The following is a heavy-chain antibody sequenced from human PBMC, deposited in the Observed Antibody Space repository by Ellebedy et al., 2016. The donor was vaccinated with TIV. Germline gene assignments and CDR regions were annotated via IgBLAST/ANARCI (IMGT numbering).Heavy chain of an antibody. CDR1: GFTFSSYE. V-gene: IGHV3-48*03. CDR2: IRGSASVT. J-gene: IGHJ5*02. CDR3: ARSYGTRTSGP. Sequence: GESLKISCAVSGFTFSSYEMNWVRQAPGKGLEWVSYIRGSASVTAYADSVKGRFTISRDNARTSLYLQMNSLRVDDTAMYYCARSYGTRTSGPWGQGTLVTVSS. D-gene: IGHD3-16*01.